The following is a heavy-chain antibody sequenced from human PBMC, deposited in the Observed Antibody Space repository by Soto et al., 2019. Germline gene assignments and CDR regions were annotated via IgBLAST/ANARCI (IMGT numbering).Heavy chain of an antibody. V-gene: IGHV2-5*01. J-gene: IGHJ4*02. CDR2: IYWNDDK. CDR3: AHTHYTDSLKPPLAF. Sequence: SGPTLVNPTATLTLTCTFSGFSVATTGVGVGWVRQPPGKALEFLAVIYWNDDKRYSPSLRNRLTITKDASRNQVVLKMTDMDPGKTATYYCAHTHYTDSLKPPLAFGGKGTPVTVSS. CDR1: GFSVATTGVG. D-gene: IGHD4-17*01.